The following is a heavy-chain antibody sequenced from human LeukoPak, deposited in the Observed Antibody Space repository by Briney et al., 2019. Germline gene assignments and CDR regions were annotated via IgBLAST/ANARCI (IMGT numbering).Heavy chain of an antibody. CDR3: AREGGGQANYGSGSYYNVNWFDP. D-gene: IGHD3-10*01. CDR2: INPISGGT. V-gene: IGHV1-2*02. CDR1: GYTFTGYY. J-gene: IGHJ5*02. Sequence: ASVKVSCKASGYTFTGYYIHWVRQAPGQGLEWMGWINPISGGTNYAQKFQGRVTMTRDTSISTAYMELSRLRSDDTAVYYCAREGGGQANYGSGSYYNVNWFDPWGQGTLVTVSS.